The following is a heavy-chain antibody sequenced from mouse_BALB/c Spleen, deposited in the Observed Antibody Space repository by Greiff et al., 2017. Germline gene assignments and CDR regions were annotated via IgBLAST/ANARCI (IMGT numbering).Heavy chain of an antibody. J-gene: IGHJ2*01. Sequence: QVQLKQPGAELVKPGASVKLSCKASGYTFTSYWMHWVKQRPGQGLEWIGEIDPSDSYTNYNQKFKGKATLTVDKSSSTAYMQLSSLTSEDSAVYYCARSTVVEDYFDYWGQGTTLTVSS. V-gene: IGHV1-69*02. CDR3: ARSTVVEDYFDY. CDR2: IDPSDSYT. D-gene: IGHD1-1*01. CDR1: GYTFTSYW.